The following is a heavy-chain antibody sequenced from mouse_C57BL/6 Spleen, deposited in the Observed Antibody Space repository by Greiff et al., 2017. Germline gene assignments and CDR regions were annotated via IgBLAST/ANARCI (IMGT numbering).Heavy chain of an antibody. CDR1: GYTFTSYW. V-gene: IGHV1-55*01. D-gene: IGHD1-1*01. CDR3: ARGWDYGSSSRFAY. Sequence: QVQLKQPGAELVKPGASVKMSCKASGYTFTSYWITWVKQRPGQGLEWIGDIYPGSGSTNYNEKFKSKATLTVDTSSSTAYMQLSSLTSEDSAVYYCARGWDYGSSSRFAYWGQGTLVTVSA. J-gene: IGHJ3*01. CDR2: IYPGSGST.